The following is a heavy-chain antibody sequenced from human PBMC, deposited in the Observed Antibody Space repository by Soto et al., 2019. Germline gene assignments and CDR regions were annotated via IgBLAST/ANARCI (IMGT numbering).Heavy chain of an antibody. D-gene: IGHD3-10*01. CDR1: GFAFSNYA. J-gene: IGHJ4*02. V-gene: IGHV3-23*01. CDR2: ISGGSETT. Sequence: EVQLLESGGGLVQPGGSLRISCVASGFAFSNYALGWVRQAPGKGLEWASGISGGSETTSYADSVKGRFTISRDNSKDTLFLQMNSLRAEDTATYFCAKDLDGGFGELFFDKWGQGTLVTVSS. CDR3: AKDLDGGFGELFFDK.